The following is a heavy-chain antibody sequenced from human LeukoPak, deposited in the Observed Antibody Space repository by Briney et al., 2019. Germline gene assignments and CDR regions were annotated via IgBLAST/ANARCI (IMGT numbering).Heavy chain of an antibody. Sequence: GGSLRLSCAASGFTFINYGMHWVRQAPGKGLEWVTLISYDGSNKFYADSVKGRFTISRDNSKNTLYLQMNSPRPEDTAVYYCAKDPSLRTTLPLWGQGTLVTVSS. D-gene: IGHD1-1*01. J-gene: IGHJ4*02. V-gene: IGHV3-30*18. CDR2: ISYDGSNK. CDR1: GFTFINYG. CDR3: AKDPSLRTTLPL.